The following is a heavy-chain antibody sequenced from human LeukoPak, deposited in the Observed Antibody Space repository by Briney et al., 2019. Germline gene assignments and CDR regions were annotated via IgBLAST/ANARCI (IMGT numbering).Heavy chain of an antibody. CDR2: ISGSSSYT. Sequence: PGGSLRLSCAASGFTFSSYAMNWVRQAPGKGLEWVSSISGSSSYTYYADSVKGRFTISRDNSKNTLYLQMNSLRAEDTAVYYCAGPLNTYYFDYWGQGTLVTVSS. CDR3: AGPLNTYYFDY. V-gene: IGHV3-23*01. CDR1: GFTFSSYA. D-gene: IGHD3-16*01. J-gene: IGHJ4*02.